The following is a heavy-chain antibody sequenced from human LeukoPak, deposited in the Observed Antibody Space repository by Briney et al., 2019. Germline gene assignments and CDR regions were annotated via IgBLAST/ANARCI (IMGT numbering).Heavy chain of an antibody. Sequence: ASVKVSCKASGYTFTGYYMHWVRQAPGKGLEWMGGFDPEDGETIYAQKFQVRVTMTEDTSTDTAYMELSSLRSEDTAVYYCATAWKLGYCSGDNCYAFDYWGQGTLVTVSS. J-gene: IGHJ4*02. CDR2: FDPEDGET. CDR3: ATAWKLGYCSGDNCYAFDY. CDR1: GYTFTGYY. V-gene: IGHV1-24*01. D-gene: IGHD2-15*01.